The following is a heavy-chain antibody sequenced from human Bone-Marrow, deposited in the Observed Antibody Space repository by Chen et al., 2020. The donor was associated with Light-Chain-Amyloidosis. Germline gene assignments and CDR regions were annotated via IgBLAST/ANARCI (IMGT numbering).Heavy chain of an antibody. D-gene: IGHD4-17*01. Sequence: EVQLLESGGGLVQPGGSLRLSCAASGFTFDDFVMSWVRQVPGKGLEWVSGINWNGGSTGYAASVKGRFTVSRDNAKNSLYLEMNSLRAEDTALYYCVRGTVTTRYFDYWGQGILVTVSS. CDR2: INWNGGST. V-gene: IGHV3-20*04. J-gene: IGHJ4*02. CDR3: VRGTVTTRYFDY. CDR1: GFTFDDFV.